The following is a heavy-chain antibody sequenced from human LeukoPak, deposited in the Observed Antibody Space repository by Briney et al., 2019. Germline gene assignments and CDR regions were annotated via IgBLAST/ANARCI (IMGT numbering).Heavy chain of an antibody. CDR1: GVSISSGDYY. CDR3: YGSGY. J-gene: IGHJ4*02. CDR2: IHYIGST. D-gene: IGHD3-10*01. Sequence: SETLSLTCSVSGVSISSGDYYWSWIRQPPGKGLEWIGYIHYIGSTNYNPSHKSRVIISVDTSKNQFSLKLSSVTAADTAVYYCYGSGYWGQGTLVTVSS. V-gene: IGHV4-30-4*01.